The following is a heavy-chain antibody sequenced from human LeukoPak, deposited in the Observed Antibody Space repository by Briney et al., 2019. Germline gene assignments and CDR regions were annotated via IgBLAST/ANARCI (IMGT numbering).Heavy chain of an antibody. CDR2: INHSGST. CDR1: GGPFSGYY. D-gene: IGHD1-1*01. J-gene: IGHJ5*02. CDR3: ARGLERRFNWFDP. V-gene: IGHV4-34*01. Sequence: SETLSLTCAVYGGPFSGYYWSWIRQPPGKGLEWIGEINHSGSTNYNPSLKSRVTISVDTSKNQFSLKLSSVTAADTAVYYCARGLERRFNWFDPWGQGTLVTVSS.